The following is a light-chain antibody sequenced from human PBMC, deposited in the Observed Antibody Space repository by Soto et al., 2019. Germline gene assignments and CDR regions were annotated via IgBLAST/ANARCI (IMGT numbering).Light chain of an antibody. J-gene: IGKJ2*01. CDR3: QQINSYPYT. V-gene: IGKV1-9*01. Sequence: IQVTQSPSSLSASVGDRVAITCRASQGIRSYLAWYQQKPGKAPKLLIYAASTLQSGVPSRFSGSGSGTDFTLTISSLQPEDFETYYCQQINSYPYTSGQGTNLEIK. CDR2: AAS. CDR1: QGIRSY.